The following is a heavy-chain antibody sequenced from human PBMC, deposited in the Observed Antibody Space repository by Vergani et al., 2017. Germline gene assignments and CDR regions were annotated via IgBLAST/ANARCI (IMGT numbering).Heavy chain of an antibody. V-gene: IGHV5-10-1*01. J-gene: IGHJ6*02. D-gene: IGHD6-19*01. CDR1: GYSFTSYW. Sequence: EVQLVQSGAEVKKPGASLRISCKCSGYSFTSYWISWVRQMPGKGLEWMGRIDPSDSYTNYSPSFQGHVTISADKSISTAYLQWSSLKASDTAMYYCARQVAVAGKWWGPYYYYGMDVWGQGTTVTVSS. CDR2: IDPSDSYT. CDR3: ARQVAVAGKWWGPYYYYGMDV.